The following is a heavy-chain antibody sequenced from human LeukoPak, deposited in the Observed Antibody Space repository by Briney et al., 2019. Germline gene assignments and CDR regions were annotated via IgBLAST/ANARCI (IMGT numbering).Heavy chain of an antibody. CDR1: GYTLTSYG. D-gene: IGHD5-18*01. V-gene: IGHV1-18*04. CDR3: ARVEGIQPWWRGMDV. CDR2: ISAYNGNT. J-gene: IGHJ6*04. Sequence: GASVTVSCKASGYTLTSYGISWVRQAPGQGLEWMGWISAYNGNTNYAQKLQGRVTMTTDTSTSTAYMELRSLRSDDTAVYYCARVEGIQPWWRGMDVWGKGTTVTVSS.